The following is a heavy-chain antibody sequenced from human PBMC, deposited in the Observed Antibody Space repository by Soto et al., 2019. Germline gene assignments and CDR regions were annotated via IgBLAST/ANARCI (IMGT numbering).Heavy chain of an antibody. J-gene: IGHJ4*02. CDR2: INHSGST. CDR1: GGSFSGHY. CDR3: ARVIGSSGDYFDY. D-gene: IGHD3-10*01. Sequence: QVHLQQWGGGLSKPSETLSLTCAVYGGSFSGHYWSWIRQPPGKGLEWIGEINHSGSTNYNPSLKSRVXXSXDXXKNQFSLKLSSVTAADTAVYYCARVIGSSGDYFDYWGQGTLVTVSS. V-gene: IGHV4-34*01.